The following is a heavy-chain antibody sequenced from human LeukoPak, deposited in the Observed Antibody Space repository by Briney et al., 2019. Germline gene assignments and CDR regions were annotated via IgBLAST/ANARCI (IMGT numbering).Heavy chain of an antibody. CDR3: ASLDTAKQPLANH. D-gene: IGHD5-18*01. J-gene: IGHJ5*02. CDR1: GLTVSNHW. Sequence: GGSLRLSCVVSGLTVSNHWMSWVRQAPGKGLEWVANIREERGQEYYVDSVKGRFTISKNSAKNSLYLQMNTLRVEDTAMYYCASLDTAKQPLANHWGQGTLVTVSS. CDR2: IREERGQE. V-gene: IGHV3-7*03.